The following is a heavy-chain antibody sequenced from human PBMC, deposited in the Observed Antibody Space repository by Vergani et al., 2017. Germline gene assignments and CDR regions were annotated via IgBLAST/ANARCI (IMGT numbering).Heavy chain of an antibody. D-gene: IGHD2-2*02. CDR1: GFALNRHA. CDR2: ISFDGTNE. J-gene: IGHJ4*02. CDR3: VRDRGLXAGGRCYTEAWDY. Sequence: QVQLVESGGGVVQPGTSLRLSCVVSGFALNRHAMYWVRQAPGKGLEWVVGISFDGTNEYYPDLVKGRITISRDIAKNTLYLQVRSLRLEDTGVYHCVRDRGLXAGGRCYTEAWDYWGQGTPVTVSS. V-gene: IGHV3-30-3*01.